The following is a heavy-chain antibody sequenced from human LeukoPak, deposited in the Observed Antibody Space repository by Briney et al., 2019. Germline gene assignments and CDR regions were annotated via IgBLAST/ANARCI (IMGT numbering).Heavy chain of an antibody. CDR2: IYHSGST. J-gene: IGHJ2*01. V-gene: IGHV4-30-2*01. CDR1: GGSIGSGGYS. CDR3: ARLRAVRSGPTVGYWYFDL. D-gene: IGHD3-3*01. Sequence: SETLSLTCAVSGGSIGSGGYSWSWIRQPPGKGLEWIGYIYHSGSTYYNPSHKSRVTISVDRSKNQFSLKLSSVTAADTAVYYCARLRAVRSGPTVGYWYFDLWGRGTLVTVSS.